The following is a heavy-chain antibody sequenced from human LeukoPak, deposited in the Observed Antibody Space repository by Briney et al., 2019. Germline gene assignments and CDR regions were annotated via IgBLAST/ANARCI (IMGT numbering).Heavy chain of an antibody. CDR3: AREGYYYDSSGYPY. Sequence: ASVRVSCKASGYTFTSYDINWVRQATGKGLEWMGWMNPNSGNTGYAQKFQGRVTMTRNTSISTAYMELSSLRSEDTAVYYCAREGYYYDSSGYPYWGQGTLVTVSS. J-gene: IGHJ4*02. CDR2: MNPNSGNT. CDR1: GYTFTSYD. D-gene: IGHD3-22*01. V-gene: IGHV1-8*01.